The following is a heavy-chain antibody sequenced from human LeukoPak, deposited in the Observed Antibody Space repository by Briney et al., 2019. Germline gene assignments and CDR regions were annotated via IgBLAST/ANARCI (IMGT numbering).Heavy chain of an antibody. CDR2: MNQDGSER. D-gene: IGHD1-26*01. CDR1: GFTFSSYW. V-gene: IGHV3-7*01. Sequence: GGSLRLSCAASGFTFSSYWMTWVRQAPGKGLEWVASMNQDGSERYNVDSSRGRFTISRDNAKNSLSLQMNSLRAEDTAVYYCARDPERGSYFDYWGQGTPVTVSS. J-gene: IGHJ4*02. CDR3: ARDPERGSYFDY.